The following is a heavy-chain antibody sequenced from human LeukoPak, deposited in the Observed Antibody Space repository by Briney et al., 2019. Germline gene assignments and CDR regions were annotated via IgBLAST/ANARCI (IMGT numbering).Heavy chain of an antibody. Sequence: GGSLRLSCAAPGFTFSNYEMNWVRQAPGKGLEWVSYISSGGSTIYYADSVKGRFTISRDNAKNSLYLQMNSLRAEDTAIYYCARDFYYGSGRFDYWGQGTLVTVSS. CDR2: ISSGGSTI. CDR3: ARDFYYGSGRFDY. D-gene: IGHD3-10*01. CDR1: GFTFSNYE. J-gene: IGHJ4*02. V-gene: IGHV3-48*03.